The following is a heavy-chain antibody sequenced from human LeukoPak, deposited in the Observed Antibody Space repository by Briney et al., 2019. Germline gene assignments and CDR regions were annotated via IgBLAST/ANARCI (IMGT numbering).Heavy chain of an antibody. J-gene: IGHJ4*02. D-gene: IGHD5-12*01. Sequence: SETLSLTCTVSGGSISSSSYYWGWIRQPPRKGLEWIGSIYYSGSTYYNPSLKSRVTISVDTSKNQFSLKLSSVTAADTAVYYCATLRGYSGYDLADYWGQGTLVTVSS. V-gene: IGHV4-39*01. CDR1: GGSISSSSYY. CDR2: IYYSGST. CDR3: ATLRGYSGYDLADY.